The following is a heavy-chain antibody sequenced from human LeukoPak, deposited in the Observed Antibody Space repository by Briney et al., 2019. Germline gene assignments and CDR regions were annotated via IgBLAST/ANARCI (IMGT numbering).Heavy chain of an antibody. V-gene: IGHV3-23*01. CDR2: ISGSGGST. CDR3: AKFPPSHYYDSSGYYYG. J-gene: IGHJ4*02. D-gene: IGHD3-22*01. CDR1: GFTFSSYA. Sequence: PGGSLRLSCAASGFTFSSYAMSWVRQAPGKGLEWVSAISGSGGSTYYVDSVKGRFTISRDNSKNTLYLQMNSLRAEDTAVYYCAKFPPSHYYDSSGYYYGWGQGTLVTVSS.